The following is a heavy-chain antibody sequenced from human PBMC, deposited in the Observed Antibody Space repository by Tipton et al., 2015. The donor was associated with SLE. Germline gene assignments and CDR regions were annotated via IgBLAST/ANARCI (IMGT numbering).Heavy chain of an antibody. D-gene: IGHD4-23*01. CDR1: GYTFSNYD. CDR3: AIQTPLTSSFDI. J-gene: IGHJ3*02. CDR2: MNPNSGDT. V-gene: IGHV1-8*01. Sequence: QLVQSGAEVKKPGASVKVSCKTSGYTFSNYDINWVRQATGQGLEWMGWMNPNSGDTAYAQKFQGRVAMTWDASMSTAYMELRSLISEDTAVYYCAIQTPLTSSFDIWGQGTMVTVSS.